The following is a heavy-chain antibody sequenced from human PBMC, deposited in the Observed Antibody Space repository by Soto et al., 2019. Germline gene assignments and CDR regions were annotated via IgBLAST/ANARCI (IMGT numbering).Heavy chain of an antibody. CDR3: ARGGSGSYYFDY. D-gene: IGHD1-26*01. Sequence: EVQLVESGGGLVQPGGSLRLSCAASGFTFSRYAMYWVRQAPGQGLEYVSVISSNGGSTYYANSVKGRFTISRDNSKNTLYLQMGSLRAEDMAVFLCARGGSGSYYFDYWGQGTLVTVSS. CDR1: GFTFSRYA. CDR2: ISSNGGST. J-gene: IGHJ4*02. V-gene: IGHV3-64*01.